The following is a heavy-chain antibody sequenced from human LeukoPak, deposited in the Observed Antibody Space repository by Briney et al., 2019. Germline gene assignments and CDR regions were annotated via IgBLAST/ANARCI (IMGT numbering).Heavy chain of an antibody. Sequence: PSETLSLTCTVSGGSISSYYWSWIRQPAGKGLEWIGRIYTSGSTNYNPSLKSRVTMSVDTSKNQFSLKLSSVTAADTAVDYCASARTTAFMDVWGKRTTVTVSS. CDR3: ASARTTAFMDV. D-gene: IGHD2-2*01. CDR2: IYTSGST. V-gene: IGHV4-4*07. CDR1: GGSISSYY. J-gene: IGHJ6*04.